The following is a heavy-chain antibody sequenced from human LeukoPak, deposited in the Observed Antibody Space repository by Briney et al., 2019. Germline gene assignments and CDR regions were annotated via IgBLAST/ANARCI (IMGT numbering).Heavy chain of an antibody. V-gene: IGHV3-7*03. J-gene: IGHJ5*02. Sequence: GGSLRLSCAASGFTFSAYWMSWVRQAPGKGLEWVANIKQDGSDKYYVDSVKGRFTISRDNAKNSLYLQMNSLRAEDTAVYYCARACSSTSCLRFDPWGQGTLVTVSS. D-gene: IGHD2-2*01. CDR1: GFTFSAYW. CDR2: IKQDGSDK. CDR3: ARACSSTSCLRFDP.